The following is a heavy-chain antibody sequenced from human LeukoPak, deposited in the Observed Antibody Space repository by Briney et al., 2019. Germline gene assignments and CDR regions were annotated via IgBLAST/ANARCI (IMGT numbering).Heavy chain of an antibody. CDR3: AREKYGDYVFDAFDN. D-gene: IGHD4-17*01. CDR2: IFTSEIT. Sequence: SETLSLTCNGSGGSISRYYWSWIRQPAGKGLEWIGRIFTSEITYYNISLKSLVAMALDTSENQFSLILTSVTAADTAVYFCAREKYGDYVFDAFDNWGQGTTVTVSS. J-gene: IGHJ3*02. V-gene: IGHV4-4*07. CDR1: GGSISRYY.